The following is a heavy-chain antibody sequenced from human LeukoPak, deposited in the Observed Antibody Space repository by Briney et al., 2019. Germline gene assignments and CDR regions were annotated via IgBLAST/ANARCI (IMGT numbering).Heavy chain of an antibody. J-gene: IGHJ4*02. V-gene: IGHV4-38-2*02. Sequence: SETLSLTYTVSDYSINNPYYWGWLRQPPGKGLEWIAAIYYNGITLYNPSLKSRVAISVDTSKNQFSLRMTSGTAADTAVYYCARLAACNTALCGTARWQFDSWGQGILVTVSS. CDR3: ARLAACNTALCGTARWQFDS. CDR2: IYYNGIT. D-gene: IGHD4-23*01. CDR1: DYSINNPYY.